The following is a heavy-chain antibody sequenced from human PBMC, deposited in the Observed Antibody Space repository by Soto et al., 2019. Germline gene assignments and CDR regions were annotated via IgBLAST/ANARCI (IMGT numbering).Heavy chain of an antibody. Sequence: QVQLQESGPGLVKPSETLSLTCTVSGGSISSYYWSWIRQPPGKGLEWIGYIYYSGSTNYNPSLKRRVTISVNTSKNQFSLKLRSLNAADTGVYYCARDSGSYFDYWGQGTLVTVSS. V-gene: IGHV4-59*01. J-gene: IGHJ4*02. CDR1: GGSISSYY. CDR3: ARDSGSYFDY. D-gene: IGHD1-26*01. CDR2: IYYSGST.